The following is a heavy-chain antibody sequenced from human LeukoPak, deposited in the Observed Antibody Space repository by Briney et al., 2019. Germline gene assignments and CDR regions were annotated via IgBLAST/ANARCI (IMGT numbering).Heavy chain of an antibody. CDR2: IYYSGST. V-gene: IGHV4-31*03. J-gene: IGHJ4*02. Sequence: PLETLSLTCTVSGGSISSGGYYWSWIRQHPGKGLEWIGYIYYSGSTYYNPSLKSRVTISVNTSKNQFSLKLSSVTASDTAVYYCAREGIYGSGSYYPLWGQGTLVTVSS. CDR1: GGSISSGGYY. D-gene: IGHD3-10*01. CDR3: AREGIYGSGSYYPL.